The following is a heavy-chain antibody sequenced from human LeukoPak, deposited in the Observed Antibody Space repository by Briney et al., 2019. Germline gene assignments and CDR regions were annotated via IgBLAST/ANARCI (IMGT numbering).Heavy chain of an antibody. Sequence: SETLSLTCTVSGGSLSSSTYYWGWIRQPPGKGLEWIGSIYYSGSTYYNPSLKSPVTISVDTSKNHFSLKLSSVTAADTAVYYCARQGYSNSYFDYCGQATQVTVSS. J-gene: IGHJ4*02. V-gene: IGHV4-39*01. CDR1: GGSLSSSTYY. CDR3: ARQGYSNSYFDY. D-gene: IGHD6-6*01. CDR2: IYYSGST.